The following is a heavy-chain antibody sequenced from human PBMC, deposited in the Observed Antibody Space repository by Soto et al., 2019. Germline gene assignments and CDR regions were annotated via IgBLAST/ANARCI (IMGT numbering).Heavy chain of an antibody. V-gene: IGHV3-33*01. Sequence: GGSLRLSCAASGFTFSSYGMHWVRQAPGKGLEWVAVIWYDGSNKYYADSAKGRFTISRDNSKNTLYLQTNSLRAEDTAVYYCARNRDSSSTYGMDVWGQGTTVTVSS. CDR1: GFTFSSYG. CDR3: ARNRDSSSTYGMDV. CDR2: IWYDGSNK. J-gene: IGHJ6*02. D-gene: IGHD6-6*01.